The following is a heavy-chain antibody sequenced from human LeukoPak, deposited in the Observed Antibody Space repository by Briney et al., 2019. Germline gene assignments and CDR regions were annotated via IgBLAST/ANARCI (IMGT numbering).Heavy chain of an antibody. V-gene: IGHV3-7*01. D-gene: IGHD2-21*01. Sequence: GGSLRLSCAASGFTFSSYWMSWVRQAPGKGLEWVANIKQDESEKYYVDSVKGRFTISRDNAKNSLYLQMNSLRAEDTAVYYCARAIADYYYYYMDVWGKGTTVTVSS. J-gene: IGHJ6*03. CDR1: GFTFSSYW. CDR2: IKQDESEK. CDR3: ARAIADYYYYYMDV.